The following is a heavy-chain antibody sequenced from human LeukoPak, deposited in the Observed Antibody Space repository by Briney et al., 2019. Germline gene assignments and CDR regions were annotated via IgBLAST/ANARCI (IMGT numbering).Heavy chain of an antibody. J-gene: IGHJ5*02. Sequence: ASVKVSCKASGYTFTSYGISWVRQAPGQGLEWMGWISAYNGNTNYAQKLQGRVTMTTDTSTSTAYMELRSLRSDDTAVYYCARDVYDFWSGYYYGGYNWFDPWGQGTLVTVS. CDR2: ISAYNGNT. D-gene: IGHD3-3*01. CDR3: ARDVYDFWSGYYYGGYNWFDP. CDR1: GYTFTSYG. V-gene: IGHV1-18*01.